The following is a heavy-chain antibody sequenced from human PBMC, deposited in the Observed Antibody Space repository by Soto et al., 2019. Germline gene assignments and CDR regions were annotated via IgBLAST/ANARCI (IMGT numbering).Heavy chain of an antibody. Sequence: PSETLSLTCSVSGYSINSGYYWGWIRQPPGKGLEWIGSIYHSGSTYYNPSLKSRVTISVDTSKNQFSLKLSSVTAADTAVYYCASTTDYYYYYGMDVWGQGTTVTVSS. D-gene: IGHD1-26*01. V-gene: IGHV4-38-2*01. CDR2: IYHSGST. CDR3: ASTTDYYYYYGMDV. CDR1: GYSINSGYY. J-gene: IGHJ6*02.